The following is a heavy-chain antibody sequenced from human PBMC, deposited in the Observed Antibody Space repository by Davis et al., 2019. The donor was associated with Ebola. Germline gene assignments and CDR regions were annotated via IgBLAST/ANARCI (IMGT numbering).Heavy chain of an antibody. D-gene: IGHD6-6*01. J-gene: IGHJ6*02. CDR2: IVVGSGNT. CDR3: AAESALYYYYYGMDV. Sequence: SAKVSCKASGFTFTSSAMQWVRQARGQRLEWIGWIVVGSGNTNYAQKFQERVTITRDMSTSTAYMELSSLRSEDTAVYYCAAESALYYYYYGMDVWGQGTTVTVSS. CDR1: GFTFTSSA. V-gene: IGHV1-58*02.